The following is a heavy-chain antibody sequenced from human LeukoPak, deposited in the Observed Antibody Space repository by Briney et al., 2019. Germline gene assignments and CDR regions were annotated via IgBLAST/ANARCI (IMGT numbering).Heavy chain of an antibody. CDR2: INWNGDST. CDR3: ARCSRSSTDCYSEFDI. Sequence: GGSLRLSCAASGSTFDDYGMSWVRQGPGKGLEWVSAINWNGDSTGYVDSVRGRFTISRDSAKNSLYLQMNSLRAEDTALYYCARCSRSSTDCYSEFDIWGQGTMVTVSS. CDR1: GSTFDDYG. D-gene: IGHD2-2*02. V-gene: IGHV3-20*04. J-gene: IGHJ3*02.